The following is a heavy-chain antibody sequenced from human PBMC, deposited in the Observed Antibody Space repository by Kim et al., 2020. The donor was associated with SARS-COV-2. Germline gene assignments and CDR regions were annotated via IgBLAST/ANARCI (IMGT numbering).Heavy chain of an antibody. CDR2: INHSGST. V-gene: IGHV4-34*01. CDR1: GGSFSGYY. CDR3: ARGIRATWYFDL. Sequence: SETLSLTCAVYGGSFSGYYWSWIRQPPGKGLEWIGEINHSGSTNYNPSPKSRVTIPVDTSKNQFSLKLSSVTAADTAVYYCARGIRATWYFDLWARGTLV. J-gene: IGHJ2*01. D-gene: IGHD3-10*01.